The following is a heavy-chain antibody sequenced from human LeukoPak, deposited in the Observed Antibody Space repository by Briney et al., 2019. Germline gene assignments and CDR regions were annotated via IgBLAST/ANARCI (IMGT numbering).Heavy chain of an antibody. J-gene: IGHJ4*02. V-gene: IGHV1-2*06. CDR1: GYTFTGYY. Sequence: ASVKVSCKASGYTFTGYYMHWVRQAPGQGLEWMGRINPNSGGTNYAQKSRGRVTMTRDTSISTAYMELSRLRCDDTAVYYCARDTLWFGNVAGDYWGQGTLVTVSS. CDR3: ARDTLWFGNVAGDY. CDR2: INPNSGGT. D-gene: IGHD3-10*01.